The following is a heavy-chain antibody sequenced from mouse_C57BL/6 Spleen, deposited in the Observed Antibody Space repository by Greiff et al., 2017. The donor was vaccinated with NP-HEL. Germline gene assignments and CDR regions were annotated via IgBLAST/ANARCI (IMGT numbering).Heavy chain of an antibody. V-gene: IGHV1-64*01. CDR3: ARCSYYSNDDYDKDY. CDR1: GFNIKDYY. CDR2: IRPDSGST. Sequence: QVQLEESGAGLVKPGASVKLSCTASGFNIKDYYMPWVRQRPGQGLEWIGMIRPDSGSTYYNENFKGRSTLTVDKASSTPYMQLSSLTSEDSAVYYCARCSYYSNDDYDKDYWGQGPSVT. J-gene: IGHJ4*01. D-gene: IGHD2-12*01.